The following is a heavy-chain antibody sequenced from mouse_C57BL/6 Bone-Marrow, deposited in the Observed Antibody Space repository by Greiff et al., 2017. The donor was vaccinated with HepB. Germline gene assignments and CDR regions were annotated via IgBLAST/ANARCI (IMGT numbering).Heavy chain of an antibody. Sequence: EVKLMESGGDLVKPGGSLKLSCAASGFTFSSYGMSWVRQTPDKRLEWVATISSGGSYTYYPDSVKGRFTISRDNAKNTLYLQMSSLKSEDRAMYYCARHDYDVAWFAYWGQGTLVTVSA. CDR1: GFTFSSYG. D-gene: IGHD2-4*01. V-gene: IGHV5-6*01. J-gene: IGHJ3*01. CDR3: ARHDYDVAWFAY. CDR2: ISSGGSYT.